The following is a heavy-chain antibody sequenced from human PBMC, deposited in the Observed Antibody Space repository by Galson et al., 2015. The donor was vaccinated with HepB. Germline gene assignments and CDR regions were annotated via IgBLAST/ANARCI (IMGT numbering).Heavy chain of an antibody. CDR3: ARVVEMATIDY. CDR2: IKQEGSEK. Sequence: SLRLSCAASGFTFSSYWMSWVRQAPGKGLEWVANIKQEGSEKYYVDSVKGRFTISRDNAKNSLYLQMNSLRAEDTAVYYCARVVEMATIDYWGQGTLVTVSS. D-gene: IGHD5-24*01. CDR1: GFTFSSYW. J-gene: IGHJ4*02. V-gene: IGHV3-7*03.